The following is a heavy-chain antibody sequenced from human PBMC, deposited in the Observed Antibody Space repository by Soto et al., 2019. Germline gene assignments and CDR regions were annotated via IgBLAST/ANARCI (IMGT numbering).Heavy chain of an antibody. D-gene: IGHD6-13*01. CDR2: IIPILGIA. CDR3: ARGTSAAAGSDY. CDR1: GGTFSSYT. V-gene: IGHV1-69*02. Sequence: QVQLVQSGAEVKKPGSSVKVSCKASGGTFSSYTISWVRQAPGQGLEWMGRIIPILGIANYAQKFQGRVTNTADKSTSTAYMELSSLRSEDTAVYYCARGTSAAAGSDYWGQGTLVTVSS. J-gene: IGHJ4*02.